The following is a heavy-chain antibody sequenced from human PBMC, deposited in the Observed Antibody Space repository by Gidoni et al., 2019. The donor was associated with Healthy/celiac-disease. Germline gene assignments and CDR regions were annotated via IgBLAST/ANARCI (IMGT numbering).Heavy chain of an antibody. CDR3: AKVGYTSGWRGYLDC. CDR1: GFPFRSYA. Sequence: EVQLLEYGGGLVQPGGSLRLSCAASGFPFRSYAMRWVRQAPGKGLEWVSSISSSGDSTYYTDSVKGRFPISRDNSKKTLYLQMNSLRAEDTAVYYCAKVGYTSGWRGYLDCWGQGTLVTVSS. CDR2: ISSSGDST. J-gene: IGHJ4*02. V-gene: IGHV3-23*01. D-gene: IGHD6-19*01.